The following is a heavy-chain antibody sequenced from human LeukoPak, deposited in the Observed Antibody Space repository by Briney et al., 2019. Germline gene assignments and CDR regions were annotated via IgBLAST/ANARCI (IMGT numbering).Heavy chain of an antibody. CDR3: ASHGYSYGHFDY. CDR1: GGSISSYY. CDR2: IYYSGST. V-gene: IGHV4-59*01. J-gene: IGHJ4*02. D-gene: IGHD5-18*01. Sequence: PSETLSLTCTVSGGSISSYYWSWIRQPPGKGLEWIGYIYYSGSTNYNPSLKSRVTISVDTSKNQFSLKLSSVTAADTAVYYCASHGYSYGHFDYWGQGTLVTVSS.